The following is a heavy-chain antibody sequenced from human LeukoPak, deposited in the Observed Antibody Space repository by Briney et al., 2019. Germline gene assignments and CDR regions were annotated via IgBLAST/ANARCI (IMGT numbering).Heavy chain of an antibody. CDR2: INPHSGGT. J-gene: IGHJ4*02. CDR1: GYTFTGYY. Sequence: KVSCKASGYTFTGYYIRWVRQAPGQGLEWMGWINPHSGGTNYAQKYKGGVTMTSDTSITTAYMELSSLRSDDTAVYYCARDVGEYCSSTNCYASHYWGQGTLVTVSS. V-gene: IGHV1-2*02. CDR3: ARDVGEYCSSTNCYASHY. D-gene: IGHD2-2*01.